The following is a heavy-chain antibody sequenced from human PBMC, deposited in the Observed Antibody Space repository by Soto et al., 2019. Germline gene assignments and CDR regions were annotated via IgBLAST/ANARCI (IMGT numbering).Heavy chain of an antibody. J-gene: IGHJ6*02. D-gene: IGHD6-13*01. CDR1: GCTFSSYG. Sequence: PGGSLRLSYAASGCTFSSYGMHWVRQAPGKGLEWVAVISYDGSNKYYADSVKGRFTISRDNSKNTLYLQMNSLRAEDTAVYYCAKASAAADPYGMDVWGQGTTVTVSS. CDR3: AKASAAADPYGMDV. V-gene: IGHV3-30*18. CDR2: ISYDGSNK.